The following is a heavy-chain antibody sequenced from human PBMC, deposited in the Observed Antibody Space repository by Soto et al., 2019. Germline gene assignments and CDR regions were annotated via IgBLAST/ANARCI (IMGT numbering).Heavy chain of an antibody. CDR2: IYPGDSDT. D-gene: IGHD5-18*01. J-gene: IGHJ4*02. CDR1: GYSFSFYW. Sequence: PGESLKISCRASGYSFSFYWIGWVRQMPGKGLEWMGNIYPGDSDTRYSPSFQGQVSISADKSIGTAYLQWSSLQASDTAIYYCARTRGYSYGFLPPDFDYWGQGTLVTVSA. CDR3: ARTRGYSYGFLPPDFDY. V-gene: IGHV5-51*01.